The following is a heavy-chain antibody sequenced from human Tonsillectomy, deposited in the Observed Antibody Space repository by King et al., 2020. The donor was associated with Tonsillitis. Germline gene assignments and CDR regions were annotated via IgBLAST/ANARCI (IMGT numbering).Heavy chain of an antibody. V-gene: IGHV2-26*01. Sequence: VTLKESGPVLVKPTETLTLTCTVSGFSLSNARMGVSWIRQPPGKALEWLAHIFSNNEKSYSTSLKSRLTTSKDTSKSQVFLTMTNMDPVDTATYYCARILKPDPFDIWGQGTMVTVSS. CDR1: GFSLSNARMG. CDR3: ARILKPDPFDI. CDR2: IFSNNEK. J-gene: IGHJ3*02.